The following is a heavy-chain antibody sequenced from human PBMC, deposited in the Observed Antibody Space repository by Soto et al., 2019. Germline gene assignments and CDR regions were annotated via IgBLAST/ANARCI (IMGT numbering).Heavy chain of an antibody. V-gene: IGHV3-64*01. CDR1: GFTFSSYA. D-gene: IGHD3-10*01. Sequence: QPGGSLRLSCAASGFTFSSYAMHWVRQAPGKGLEYVSAISSNGGSTYYANSVKGRFTISRDNSKNTLYLQMGSLRAEDMAVYYCARDMATYFSYMDVWGKGTTVTVSS. J-gene: IGHJ6*03. CDR2: ISSNGGST. CDR3: ARDMATYFSYMDV.